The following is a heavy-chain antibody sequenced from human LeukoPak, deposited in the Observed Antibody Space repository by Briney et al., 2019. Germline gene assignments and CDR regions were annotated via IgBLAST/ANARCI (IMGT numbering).Heavy chain of an antibody. CDR3: ARAGQRIAAAGYFDY. J-gene: IGHJ4*02. D-gene: IGHD6-13*01. Sequence: GGSLRLSCAASGFTVSSNYMSWVRQAPGKGLEWASVIYSGGSTYYADSVKGRSTISRHNSKNTLYLQMNSLRAEDTAVYYCARAGQRIAAAGYFDYWGQGTLVTVSS. CDR1: GFTVSSNY. V-gene: IGHV3-53*04. CDR2: IYSGGST.